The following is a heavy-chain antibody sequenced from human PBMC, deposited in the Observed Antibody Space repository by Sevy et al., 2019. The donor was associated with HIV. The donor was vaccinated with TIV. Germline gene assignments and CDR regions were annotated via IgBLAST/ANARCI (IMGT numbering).Heavy chain of an antibody. D-gene: IGHD6-19*01. V-gene: IGHV1-18*01. CDR3: ARLELSGSGWYGNCMDV. Sequence: ASVKVSCKASGYTFSSYGISWVRQAPGQGLEWMGWISTYNGNTNYAQKLQGRVTMTTDTSTSTAYMELRSLRSDDTAVYYCARLELSGSGWYGNCMDVWGQGTTVTVSS. CDR2: ISTYNGNT. CDR1: GYTFSSYG. J-gene: IGHJ6*02.